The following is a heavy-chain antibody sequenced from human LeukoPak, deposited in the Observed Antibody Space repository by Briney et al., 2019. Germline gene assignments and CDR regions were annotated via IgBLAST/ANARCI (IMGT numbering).Heavy chain of an antibody. D-gene: IGHD2-15*01. CDR3: ASQKGYCSGGSCHAMGY. CDR2: ISSSGSTI. V-gene: IGHV3-48*03. J-gene: IGHJ4*02. CDR1: GFTVSSYE. Sequence: GGSLRLSCAASGFTVSSYEMNWVRQAPGKGLEWGSYISSSGSTIYYADSVKGRFTISRDNAKNSLYLQMNSLRAEDTAVYYCASQKGYCSGGSCHAMGYWGQGTLVTVSS.